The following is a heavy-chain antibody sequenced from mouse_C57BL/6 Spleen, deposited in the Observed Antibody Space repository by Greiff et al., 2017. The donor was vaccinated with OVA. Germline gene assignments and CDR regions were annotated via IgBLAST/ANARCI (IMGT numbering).Heavy chain of an antibody. J-gene: IGHJ1*03. Sequence: DVMLVESGGGLVQPGGSLSLSCAASGFTFTDYYMSWVRQPPGKALEWLGFIRNKANGYTTEYSASVKGRFTISRDNSQSILYLQMNTLRAEDSATYYCARYGNYRGDLYFDVWGTGTTVTVSS. V-gene: IGHV7-3*01. CDR3: ARYGNYRGDLYFDV. CDR1: GFTFTDYY. CDR2: IRNKANGYTT. D-gene: IGHD2-1*01.